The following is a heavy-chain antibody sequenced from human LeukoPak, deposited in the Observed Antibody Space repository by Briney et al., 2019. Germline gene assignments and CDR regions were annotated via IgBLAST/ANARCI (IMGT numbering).Heavy chain of an antibody. D-gene: IGHD3-22*01. CDR3: AKWSAPYYDSSGTLDY. CDR1: GFTFSSYA. V-gene: IGHV3-23*01. CDR2: ISGSGGST. Sequence: GGSLRLSCAASGFTFSSYAMSWVRQAPGKGLEWVSAISGSGGSTYYADSVKGRFTISRDNSKNTLYLRMNSLRAEDTAVYYCAKWSAPYYDSSGTLDYWGQGTLVTVSS. J-gene: IGHJ4*02.